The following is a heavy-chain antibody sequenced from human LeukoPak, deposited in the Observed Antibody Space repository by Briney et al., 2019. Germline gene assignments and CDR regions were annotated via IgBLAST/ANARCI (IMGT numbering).Heavy chain of an antibody. CDR3: AKGGDYYDRTWPDALAF. V-gene: IGHV3-23*01. D-gene: IGHD3-22*01. CDR2: VSGGGGST. J-gene: IGHJ3*01. CDR1: EFTFSGYV. Sequence: PGGSLRLSCVASEFTFSGYVMSWVRRAPGKGLEWVSGVSGGGGSTYYAESVKGRFTISRDNFEKTLYLQMNSLRADDTAVYYCAKGGDYYDRTWPDALAFWGQGTMVTVSS.